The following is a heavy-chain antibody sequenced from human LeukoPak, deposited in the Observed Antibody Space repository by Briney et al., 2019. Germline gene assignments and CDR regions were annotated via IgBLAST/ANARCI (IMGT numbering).Heavy chain of an antibody. CDR1: GGSISSGSYY. J-gene: IGHJ4*02. D-gene: IGHD1-14*01. CDR2: IYTSGST. CDR3: ARGRTSFDY. V-gene: IGHV4-61*02. Sequence: SETLSLTCTVSGGSISSGSYYWSWLRQPAGKGLEWIGRIYTSGSTNYNPSLKSRVTISVDTSKNQFSLKLSSVTAADTAVYYCARGRTSFDYWGQGTLVTVSS.